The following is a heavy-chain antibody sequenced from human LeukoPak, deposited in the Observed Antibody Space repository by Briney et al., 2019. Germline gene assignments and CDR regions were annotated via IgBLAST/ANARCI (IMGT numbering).Heavy chain of an antibody. CDR3: ARASRFYYGLDV. CDR2: VNHIGTT. V-gene: IGHV4-34*01. J-gene: IGHJ6*02. Sequence: SETLSLTCGVYGGSLRTYYWTWVRQPPGKGLEWIGEVNHIGTTNYNSTLESRVTISVDTAKNHLSLKLTSVTAADAAVYYCARASRFYYGLDVWGQGTTVTVSS. CDR1: GGSLRTYY.